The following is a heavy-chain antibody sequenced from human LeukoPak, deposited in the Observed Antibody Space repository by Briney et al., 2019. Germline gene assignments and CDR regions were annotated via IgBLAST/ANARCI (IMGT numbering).Heavy chain of an antibody. CDR3: ARVSLVRGAPDYYFDY. V-gene: IGHV4-4*07. Sequence: NPSETLSLTCAVSGGSISSSYWSWVRQPAGKGLEWIGRIYSSGSTNYNPSLKSRVTMSVDTSKNQFSLKLSSVTAADTAVYYCARVSLVRGAPDYYFDYWGQGTLVTVSS. CDR1: GGSISSSY. J-gene: IGHJ4*02. D-gene: IGHD3-10*01. CDR2: IYSSGST.